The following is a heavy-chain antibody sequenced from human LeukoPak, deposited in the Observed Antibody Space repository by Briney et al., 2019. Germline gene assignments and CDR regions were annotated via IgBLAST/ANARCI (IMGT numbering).Heavy chain of an antibody. CDR3: ARCFCSGGSCYPYYFDY. V-gene: IGHV4-34*01. Sequence: SETLSLTCAVYGGSFSGYYWSWIRQPPGKGLEWIGEINHSGSTNYNPSLKSRVTISVDKSKNQFSLKLSSVTAADTAVYYCARCFCSGGSCYPYYFDYWGQGTLVTVSS. CDR2: INHSGST. CDR1: GGSFSGYY. D-gene: IGHD2-15*01. J-gene: IGHJ4*02.